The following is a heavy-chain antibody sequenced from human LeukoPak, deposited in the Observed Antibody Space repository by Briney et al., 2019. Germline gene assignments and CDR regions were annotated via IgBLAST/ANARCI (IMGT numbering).Heavy chain of an antibody. Sequence: PSETLSLTCAVSGGSISSGAYSWSWIRQPPGKGLEWIGFIYHTGSTYYNPSLKSRVTISVDTSKNQFSLKLSSVTAADTAVYYCARGRVEYSSSSYYYYYYMDVWGKGTTVTVSS. D-gene: IGHD6-6*01. CDR3: ARGRVEYSSSSYYYYYYMDV. J-gene: IGHJ6*03. CDR2: IYHTGST. V-gene: IGHV4-30-4*07. CDR1: GGSISSGAYS.